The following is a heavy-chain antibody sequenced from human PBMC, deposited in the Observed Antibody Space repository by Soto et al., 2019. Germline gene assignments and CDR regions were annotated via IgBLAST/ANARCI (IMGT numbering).Heavy chain of an antibody. Sequence: GGSLRLSCAASGFTFSSYGMHWVRQAPGKGLEWVAVIWYDGSNKYYADSVKGRFTISRDNSKNTLYLQMNSLRAEDTAVYYCARDLDDIVVVPAACGMDVWGQGTTVTVSS. CDR1: GFTFSSYG. CDR3: ARDLDDIVVVPAACGMDV. CDR2: IWYDGSNK. V-gene: IGHV3-33*01. D-gene: IGHD2-2*01. J-gene: IGHJ6*02.